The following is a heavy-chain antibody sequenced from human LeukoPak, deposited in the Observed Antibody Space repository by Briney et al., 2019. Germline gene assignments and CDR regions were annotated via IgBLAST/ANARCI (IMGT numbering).Heavy chain of an antibody. D-gene: IGHD6-19*01. CDR2: INSSGGST. Sequence: ASVKVSCKASGYTFTSSYIHWVRQAPGQGLEWMGIINSSGGSTNYAQKFQGRVTMSRDTSTSTVYMELSSLKSEDTAVYFCARDLSRSSGTGYFDFWRQGTLFTVSS. V-gene: IGHV1-46*01. J-gene: IGHJ4*02. CDR3: ARDLSRSSGTGYFDF. CDR1: GYTFTSSY.